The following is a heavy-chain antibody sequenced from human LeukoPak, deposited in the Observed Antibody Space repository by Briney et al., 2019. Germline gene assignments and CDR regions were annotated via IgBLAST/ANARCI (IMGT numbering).Heavy chain of an antibody. V-gene: IGHV3-30*02. J-gene: IGHJ6*03. CDR1: GFTFSSYG. D-gene: IGHD1-26*01. CDR2: IRYDGSNK. Sequence: GGSLRLSCAASGFTFSSYGMHWVRQAPGKGLEWVAFIRYDGSNKYYTDSVKGRFTISRDNSKNTLYLQMNSLRAEDTAVYYCARGRGWEASYYYYYMDVWGKGTTVTISS. CDR3: ARGRGWEASYYYYYMDV.